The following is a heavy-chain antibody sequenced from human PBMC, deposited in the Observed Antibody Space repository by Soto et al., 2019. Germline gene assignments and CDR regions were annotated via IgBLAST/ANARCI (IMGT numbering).Heavy chain of an antibody. Sequence: SETLSLTCTVSGGSISSSSYYWGWIRQPPGKGLEWIGTIYYSGSTYYNPSLKSRVTISVDTSKNQFSLKLSSVTAADTAVYYCARPLYYYGSGSYPWFDPWGQGTLVTVS. V-gene: IGHV4-39*01. CDR1: GGSISSSSYY. D-gene: IGHD3-10*01. CDR3: ARPLYYYGSGSYPWFDP. J-gene: IGHJ5*02. CDR2: IYYSGST.